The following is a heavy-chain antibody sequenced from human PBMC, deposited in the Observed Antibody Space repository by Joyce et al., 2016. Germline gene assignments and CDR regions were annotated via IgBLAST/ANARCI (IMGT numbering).Heavy chain of an antibody. D-gene: IGHD1-26*01. CDR2: ISSSSSIT. J-gene: IGHJ3*02. CDR3: AGDSGSYSGAPAI. V-gene: IGHV3-48*01. Sequence: EVQLVESGGGLVQPGGSLRLSCAASGFTFSTYSMNWVRQGPGKGLGWVSYISSSSSITYSADSVKGRLTISRDNAKNSLYLQMNSLRAEDTAVYYCAGDSGSYSGAPAIWGQGTMVTVSS. CDR1: GFTFSTYS.